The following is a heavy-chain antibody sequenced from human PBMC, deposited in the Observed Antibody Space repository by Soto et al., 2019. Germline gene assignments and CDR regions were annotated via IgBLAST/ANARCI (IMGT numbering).Heavy chain of an antibody. CDR2: INPNSGGT. Sequence: ASVKVSCKASGYTFTGYYMHWVRQAPRQGLEWMGWINPNSGGTNYAQKFQGRVTMTRDTSISTAYMELSRLRSDDTAVYYCARWRNRHYGMDVWGQGTTVTVSS. CDR1: GYTFTGYY. D-gene: IGHD1-1*01. CDR3: ARWRNRHYGMDV. V-gene: IGHV1-2*02. J-gene: IGHJ6*02.